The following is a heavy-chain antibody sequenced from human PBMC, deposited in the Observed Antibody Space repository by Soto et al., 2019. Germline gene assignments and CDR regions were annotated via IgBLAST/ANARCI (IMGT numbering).Heavy chain of an antibody. CDR1: GFTFSSYA. J-gene: IGHJ6*03. V-gene: IGHV3-23*01. D-gene: IGHD6-6*01. CDR3: AKNPSIDFYYYYMDV. Sequence: WGSLRLSCVTSGFTFSSYAMNWVRQAPGKGLDWVSSISGSGHSTYYADSVKGRFTISRDNSKNTLYLQMNILRLEDTAVYYCAKNPSIDFYYYYMDVWGKGTTVTVSS. CDR2: ISGSGHST.